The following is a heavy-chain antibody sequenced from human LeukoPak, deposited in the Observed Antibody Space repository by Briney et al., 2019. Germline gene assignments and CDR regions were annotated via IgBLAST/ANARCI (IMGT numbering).Heavy chain of an antibody. V-gene: IGHV4-34*01. CDR2: INHSGST. D-gene: IGHD3-22*01. CDR1: GGSFSGYY. Sequence: SETLSLTCAVYGGSFSGYYWSWIRQPPGKGLEWIGEINHSGSTNYNPSLKSRVTISVDTSKNQFSLKLSSVTAADTAVYYCARSRITMIDPFAFDIWDQGTMVTVSS. J-gene: IGHJ3*02. CDR3: ARSRITMIDPFAFDI.